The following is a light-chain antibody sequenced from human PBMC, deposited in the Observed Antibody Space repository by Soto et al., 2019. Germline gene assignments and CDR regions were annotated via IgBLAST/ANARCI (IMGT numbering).Light chain of an antibody. CDR3: QQLNSYPWT. CDR2: AAS. V-gene: IGKV1-9*01. Sequence: IQLTQSPSSLSVSLGDRATITCRASQGISSYLAWYQQKPGKAPRLLIYAASRRQSGVPSRFSGSGSGTDFTLTISSLEPEDFAAYYCQQLNSYPWTFGQGTKV. J-gene: IGKJ1*01. CDR1: QGISSY.